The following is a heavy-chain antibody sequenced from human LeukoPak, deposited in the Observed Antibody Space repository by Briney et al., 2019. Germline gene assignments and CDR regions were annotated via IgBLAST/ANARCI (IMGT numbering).Heavy chain of an antibody. CDR2: IKSKTDGGTT. CDR3: TTRDGYNLFDY. D-gene: IGHD5-24*01. J-gene: IGHJ4*02. CDR1: GFTFSNAW. Sequence: GGSLRLSCAASGFTFSNAWMSWGRQAPGKGLEWVGRIKSKTDGGTTDYAAPVKGRFTISRDDSKNTLYLQMNSLKTEDTAVYYCTTRDGYNLFDYWGQGTLVTVSS. V-gene: IGHV3-15*01.